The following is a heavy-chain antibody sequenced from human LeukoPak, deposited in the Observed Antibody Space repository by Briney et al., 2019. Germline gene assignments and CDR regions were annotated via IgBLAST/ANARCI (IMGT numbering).Heavy chain of an antibody. J-gene: IGHJ4*02. V-gene: IGHV1-69*13. CDR2: IIPIFGTA. Sequence: ASVKVSCKASGGTFSSYAISWVRQAPGQGLEWMGGIIPIFGTANYAQKFQGRVTITADESTSTAYMELSSLRSEDTAVYYCARDMGPGLPQMYWGQGTLVTVSS. CDR1: GGTFSSYA. D-gene: IGHD5-12*01. CDR3: ARDMGPGLPQMY.